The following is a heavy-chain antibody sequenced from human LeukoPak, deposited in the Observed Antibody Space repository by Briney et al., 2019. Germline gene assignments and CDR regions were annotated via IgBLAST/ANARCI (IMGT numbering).Heavy chain of an antibody. CDR2: IYHSGST. Sequence: SETLSLTCAVSGGSISSSNWWSWVRQPPGKGLEWIGEIYHSGSTNYNPSLKNRVTISVDTSNNQFSLKLSSVTAADTAVYYCARVLPGGGGSPDYWGQGTLVTVSS. CDR1: GGSISSSNW. D-gene: IGHD1-26*01. J-gene: IGHJ4*02. V-gene: IGHV4-4*02. CDR3: ARVLPGGGGSPDY.